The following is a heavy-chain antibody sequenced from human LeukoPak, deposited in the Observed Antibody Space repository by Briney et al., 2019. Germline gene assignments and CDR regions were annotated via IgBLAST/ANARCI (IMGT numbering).Heavy chain of an antibody. CDR3: ARHGGSLDYFDS. J-gene: IGHJ4*02. V-gene: IGHV4-59*08. D-gene: IGHD2-15*01. CDR1: TGSISTYY. CDR2: IYHGGTT. Sequence: LSETLSLTCSVSTGSISTYYWSWIRQSPGKGLEWIGYIYHGGTTSYNPSLKRRVTISVDSPKNQFFLRLNSLTAADTALYYCARHGGSLDYFDSWGPGSLVIVSS.